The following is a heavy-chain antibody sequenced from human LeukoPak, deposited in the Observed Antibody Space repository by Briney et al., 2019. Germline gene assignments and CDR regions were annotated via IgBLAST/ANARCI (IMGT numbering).Heavy chain of an antibody. V-gene: IGHV3-30*18. D-gene: IGHD6-13*01. CDR3: AKGQLYSSSWGDY. CDR2: ISYDGSNK. CDR1: GFTFSSYG. Sequence: GGSLRLSCAASGFTFSSYGMHWVRQAPGKGLEWVAVISYDGSNKYYADSVKGRFTISRDNSKNTLYLQMNSLRAEDTAVYYCAKGQLYSSSWGDYWGQGTLVTVSS. J-gene: IGHJ4*02.